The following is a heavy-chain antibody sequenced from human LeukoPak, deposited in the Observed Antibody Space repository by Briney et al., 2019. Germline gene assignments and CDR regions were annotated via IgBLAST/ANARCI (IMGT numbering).Heavy chain of an antibody. CDR1: GYTFISYG. CDR2: ISAYNGNT. J-gene: IGHJ6*03. V-gene: IGHV1-18*01. Sequence: ASVKVSCKASGYTFISYGISWVRQAPGQGLEWMGWISAYNGNTNYAQKFQGRVTMTKDTSTSTAYMELRSLRSADTAVYYCARDVSDFWSFSKYYYMDVWGKGTTVTVSS. D-gene: IGHD3-3*01. CDR3: ARDVSDFWSFSKYYYMDV.